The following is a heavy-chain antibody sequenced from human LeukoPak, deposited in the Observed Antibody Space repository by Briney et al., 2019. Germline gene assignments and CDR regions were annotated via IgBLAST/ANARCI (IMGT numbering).Heavy chain of an antibody. D-gene: IGHD4-17*01. CDR3: ARDARLGSYYYYYMDV. Sequence: PETLSLTCAVSGGSISSSNWWSWVRQPPGKGLEWIGEIYHSGSTNYNPSLKSRVTISVDKSKNQFSLKLSSVTAADTAVYYCARDARLGSYYYYYMDVWGKGTTVTVSS. CDR1: GGSISSSNW. J-gene: IGHJ6*03. V-gene: IGHV4-4*03. CDR2: IYHSGST.